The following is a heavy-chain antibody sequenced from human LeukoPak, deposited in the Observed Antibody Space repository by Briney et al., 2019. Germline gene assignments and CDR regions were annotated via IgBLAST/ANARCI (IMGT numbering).Heavy chain of an antibody. CDR3: ARDLATKDSPYFDL. V-gene: IGHV1-18*01. CDR2: ISAYNGNT. D-gene: IGHD1-26*01. Sequence: GASVKVSCKASGYTFTSYGISWVRQAPGQGLEWMGWISAYNGNTNYAQKLQGRVTMTTDTSTSTAYMELRSLRSDDTVVYYCARDLATKDSPYFDLWGRGTLVTVSS. CDR1: GYTFTSYG. J-gene: IGHJ2*01.